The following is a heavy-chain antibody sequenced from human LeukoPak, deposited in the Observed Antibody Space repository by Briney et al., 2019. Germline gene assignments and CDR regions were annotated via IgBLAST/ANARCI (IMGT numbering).Heavy chain of an antibody. CDR2: IKPNSGGI. V-gene: IGHV1-2*02. D-gene: IGHD6-13*01. J-gene: IGHJ4*02. CDR1: GYTFSGYY. CDR3: ARSAAAGSFDY. Sequence: GASVKVSCRASGYTFSGYYIHWVRQAPGQGLEWMGWIKPNSGGINSSQKFQGRVTMTWDTSISTAYMDLSRLRSDDTAVYYCARSAAAGSFDYWGQGTLVTVSS.